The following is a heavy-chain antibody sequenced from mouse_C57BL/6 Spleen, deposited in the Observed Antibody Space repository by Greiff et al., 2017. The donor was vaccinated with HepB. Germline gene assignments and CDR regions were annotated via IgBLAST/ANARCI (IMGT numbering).Heavy chain of an antibody. J-gene: IGHJ4*01. Sequence: EVKVVESEGGLVQPGSSMKLSCTASGFTFSDYYMAWVRQVPEKGLEWVANINYDGSSTYYLDSLKSRFIISRDNAKNILYLQMSSLKSEDTATYYCARDDGSSYDAMDYWGQGTSVTVSS. CDR1: GFTFSDYY. V-gene: IGHV5-16*01. D-gene: IGHD1-1*01. CDR3: ARDDGSSYDAMDY. CDR2: INYDGSST.